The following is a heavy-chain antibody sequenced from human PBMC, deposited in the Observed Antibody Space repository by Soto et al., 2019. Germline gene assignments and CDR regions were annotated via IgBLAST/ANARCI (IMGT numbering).Heavy chain of an antibody. CDR3: ARAGVY. D-gene: IGHD2-8*01. Sequence: EVQLVESGGDLVQPGGSLRLSCAASGFTFSSYEMNWIRQAPGKGLEWVSYISSSGTTVHYAASVKGRFTISRDNAKNSLLLQMNSLRAEDTALYYCARAGVYWGQATLVTVSS. CDR2: ISSSGTTV. V-gene: IGHV3-48*03. J-gene: IGHJ4*02. CDR1: GFTFSSYE.